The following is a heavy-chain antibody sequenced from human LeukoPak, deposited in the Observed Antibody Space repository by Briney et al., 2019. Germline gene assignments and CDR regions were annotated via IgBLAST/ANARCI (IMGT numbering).Heavy chain of an antibody. D-gene: IGHD3-22*01. V-gene: IGHV4-59*12. CDR1: GGSISSYY. CDR2: IYYSGST. J-gene: IGHJ4*02. Sequence: SETLSLTCTVSGGSISSYYWSWIRQPPGKGLEWIGYIYYSGSTYYNPSLKSRVTISVDTSKNQFSLKLSSVTAADTAVYYCARDGVVESYFDYWGQGTLVTVSS. CDR3: ARDGVVESYFDY.